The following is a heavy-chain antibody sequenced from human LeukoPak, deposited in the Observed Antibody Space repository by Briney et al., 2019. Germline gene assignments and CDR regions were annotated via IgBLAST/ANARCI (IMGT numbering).Heavy chain of an antibody. V-gene: IGHV1-8*01. D-gene: IGHD1-26*01. CDR3: ARVGASGRDY. CDR1: GYTFTSYD. Sequence: VASVKVSCKASGYTFTSYDINWVRQATGQGLEWMGWMNPNSGNTGYAQKFQGRVTITADKSTSTAYMELSSLRSEDTAVYYCARVGASGRDYWGQGTLVTVSS. CDR2: MNPNSGNT. J-gene: IGHJ4*02.